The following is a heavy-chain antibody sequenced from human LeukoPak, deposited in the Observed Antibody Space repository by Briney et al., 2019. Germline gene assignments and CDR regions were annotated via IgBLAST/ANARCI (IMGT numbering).Heavy chain of an antibody. J-gene: IGHJ4*02. Sequence: SQTLSLTCTVSGGSISSGGYYWSWIRQPPGKGLEWIGYIYYSGSTYYNPSLKSRVTISVDTSKNQFSLKLSSVTAADTAVYYCAREGLRDFWSGQTHWGQGTLVTVSS. CDR1: GGSISSGGYY. CDR2: IYYSGST. CDR3: AREGLRDFWSGQTH. D-gene: IGHD3-3*01. V-gene: IGHV4-30-4*08.